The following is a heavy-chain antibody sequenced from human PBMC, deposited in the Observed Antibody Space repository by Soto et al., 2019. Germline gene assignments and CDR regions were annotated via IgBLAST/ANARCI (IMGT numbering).Heavy chain of an antibody. CDR1: GFNFDIYW. J-gene: IGHJ4*02. Sequence: EVHLVESGGGLVQPGGSLRLSCAASGFNFDIYWMSWVRQAPGKGLEWVANINEAGTAKFYGDSVKGRFTISRDNAKNSRSLEMNRLRADDTVIYYCARDGFAIFGRDHWGQGTRVTVSS. CDR2: INEAGTAK. V-gene: IGHV3-7*04. CDR3: ARDGFAIFGRDH. D-gene: IGHD3-10*01.